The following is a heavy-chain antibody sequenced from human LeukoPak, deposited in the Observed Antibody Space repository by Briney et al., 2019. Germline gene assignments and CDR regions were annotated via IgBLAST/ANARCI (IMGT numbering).Heavy chain of an antibody. CDR3: ARDIVVVPAAIYDY. Sequence: GGSLRLSCAASGFTFSSYAMSWVRQAPGKGLEWVSGISGSGDNTYYADSVKGRFTISRDNSKNTLYLQMNSLRAEDTAVYYCARDIVVVPAAIYDYWGQGTLVTVSS. D-gene: IGHD2-2*01. V-gene: IGHV3-23*01. CDR1: GFTFSSYA. J-gene: IGHJ4*02. CDR2: ISGSGDNT.